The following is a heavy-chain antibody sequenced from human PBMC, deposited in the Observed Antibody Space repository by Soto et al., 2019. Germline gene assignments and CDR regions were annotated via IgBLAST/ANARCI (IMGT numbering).Heavy chain of an antibody. D-gene: IGHD6-19*01. CDR1: GGSFSGYY. J-gene: IGHJ4*02. Sequence: QVQLQQWGAGLLKPSETLSLTCAVYGGSFSGYYWSWIRQPPGKGLEWIGEINHSGSTNYNPSLKRRVTISVDTSKNQFSLKLSSVTAADTAVYYCARMSSGWTTTFDYWGQGTLVTVSS. V-gene: IGHV4-34*01. CDR2: INHSGST. CDR3: ARMSSGWTTTFDY.